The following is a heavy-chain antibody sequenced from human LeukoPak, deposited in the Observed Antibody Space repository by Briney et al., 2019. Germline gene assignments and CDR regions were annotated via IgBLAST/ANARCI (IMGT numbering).Heavy chain of an antibody. V-gene: IGHV1-69*06. Sequence: ASVKVSCKASGVTFSSYVISWVRQAPGQGLEWMGGIIPIFGTAKYAQKFQGRVTITADKSTSSAYMELSSLRSEDTAVYYCATRAEDVATRPAYYYYYMDVWGKGTTVTVSS. J-gene: IGHJ6*03. CDR2: IIPIFGTA. D-gene: IGHD6-6*01. CDR1: GVTFSSYV. CDR3: ATRAEDVATRPAYYYYYMDV.